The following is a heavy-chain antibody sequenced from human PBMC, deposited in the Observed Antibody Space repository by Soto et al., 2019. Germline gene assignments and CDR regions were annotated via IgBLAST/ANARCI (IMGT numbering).Heavy chain of an antibody. CDR3: ARGEQYSGRIFAY. D-gene: IGHD1-26*01. CDR2: IYHGGST. J-gene: IGHJ4*01. Sequence: FIQQRPGKGLEWIGIIYHGGSTFSNPSLTSRVTLSVDTSKNQYSLQLNSVTPEDTAVYFCARGEQYSGRIFAYWGQGTPVTVSS. V-gene: IGHV4-30-2*01.